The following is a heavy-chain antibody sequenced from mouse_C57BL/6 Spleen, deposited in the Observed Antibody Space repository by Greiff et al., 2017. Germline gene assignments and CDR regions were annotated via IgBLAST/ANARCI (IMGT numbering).Heavy chain of an antibody. V-gene: IGHV1-69*01. CDR1: GYTFTDYC. Sequence: QVQLQQPGAELVMPGASVKLSCKASGYTFTDYCMHWVKPRPGQGLEWIGRIDPADSYTNYNQKFKGKATLTVDKSSSTAYLQLSSLTSEDSAVYYCALIDYGYDVGFAYWGQGTLVTVSA. J-gene: IGHJ3*01. D-gene: IGHD2-2*01. CDR3: ALIDYGYDVGFAY. CDR2: IDPADSYT.